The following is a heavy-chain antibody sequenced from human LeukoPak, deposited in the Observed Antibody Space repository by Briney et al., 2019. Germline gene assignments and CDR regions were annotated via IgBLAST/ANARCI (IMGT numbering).Heavy chain of an antibody. J-gene: IGHJ3*02. D-gene: IGHD2-15*01. V-gene: IGHV1-24*01. CDR2: FDPEDGET. Sequence: ASVKVSCKVSGYTLTELSMHWVRQAPGKGLEWMGGFDPEDGETIYAQKFQGRVTMTEDTSTDTAYMELSSLRSEDTAVYYCATVASYLAATPGDAFDIWGQGTMVTVSS. CDR3: ATVASYLAATPGDAFDI. CDR1: GYTLTELS.